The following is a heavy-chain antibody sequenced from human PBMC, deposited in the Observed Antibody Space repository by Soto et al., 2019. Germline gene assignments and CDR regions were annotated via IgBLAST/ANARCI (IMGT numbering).Heavy chain of an antibody. CDR3: TRDESGSFNYFDY. V-gene: IGHV3-49*04. Sequence: EVHLVESGGGLVQPGRSLRLSCTASGFTFGDYAMSWVRQAPGKGLEWVGFIRSKAYGGTTEYAASVKGRFTISRDDSKSIAYLQMNSLKTEDTAVYYCTRDESGSFNYFDYWGQGTLVTVSS. CDR2: IRSKAYGGTT. CDR1: GFTFGDYA. D-gene: IGHD1-26*01. J-gene: IGHJ4*02.